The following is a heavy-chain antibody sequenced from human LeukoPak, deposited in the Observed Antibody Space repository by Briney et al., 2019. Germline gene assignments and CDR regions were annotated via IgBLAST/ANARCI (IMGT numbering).Heavy chain of an antibody. D-gene: IGHD4-23*01. V-gene: IGHV1-46*01. J-gene: IGHJ4*02. CDR2: INPSGDST. CDR3: ASWGGGKSD. CDR1: GYTFTSYY. Sequence: ASMKAACKASGYTFTSYYIHWVRQAPGQGLEWMGIINPSGDSTSYAQKFQGRVTMTRDTSTSTVYVELSSLTSEDTAVYYCASWGGGKSDWAQGTLVTVSS.